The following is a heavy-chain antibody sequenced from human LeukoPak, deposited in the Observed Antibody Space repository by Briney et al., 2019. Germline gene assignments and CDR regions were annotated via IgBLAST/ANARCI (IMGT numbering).Heavy chain of an antibody. V-gene: IGHV4-61*01. CDR3: AREVRPRDAFDI. D-gene: IGHD6-25*01. CDR2: IYYSGST. J-gene: IGHJ3*02. Sequence: PSETLSLTCTVSGGSVSSGSYYWSWIRQPPGQGLEWIGYIYYSGSTNYNPSLKSRVTISVDTSKNQFSLKLSSVTAADTAVYYCAREVRPRDAFDIWGQGTMVTVSS. CDR1: GGSVSSGSYY.